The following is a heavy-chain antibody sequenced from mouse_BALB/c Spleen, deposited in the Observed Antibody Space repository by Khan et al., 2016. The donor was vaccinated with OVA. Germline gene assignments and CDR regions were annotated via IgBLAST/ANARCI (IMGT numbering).Heavy chain of an antibody. CDR2: ISSYYSVP. CDR1: GYTFTDYA. D-gene: IGHD1-1*02. CDR3: ARGGKFAY. Sequence: QVQLQQPGAELVRPGVSLKISCKGSGYTFTDYAMHWVQQSHAKSLEWIGVISSYYSVPDYNQKFKGKATMTVDRSSSTAYMELARLTSEDSAIYGYARGGKFAYWGQGTLVTVSA. V-gene: IGHV1S137*01. J-gene: IGHJ3*01.